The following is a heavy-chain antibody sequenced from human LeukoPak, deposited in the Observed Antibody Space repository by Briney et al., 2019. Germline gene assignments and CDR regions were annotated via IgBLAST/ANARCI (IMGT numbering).Heavy chain of an antibody. J-gene: IGHJ4*02. CDR1: GFTFSSHG. V-gene: IGHV3-21*01. CDR2: ISSSSSYI. D-gene: IGHD3-10*01. CDR3: ARPLYGSGTLSSLFDY. Sequence: GGSLRLSCVASGFTFSSHGMNWVRQAPGKGLEWVSSISSSSSYIYYADSVKGRFTISRDNAKNSLYLQMNSLRAEDTAVYYCARPLYGSGTLSSLFDYWGQGTLVTVSS.